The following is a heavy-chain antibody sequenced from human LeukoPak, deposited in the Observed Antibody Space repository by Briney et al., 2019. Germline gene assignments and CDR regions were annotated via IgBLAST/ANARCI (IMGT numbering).Heavy chain of an antibody. CDR3: AREGHYYDSSGYLY. J-gene: IGHJ4*02. D-gene: IGHD3-22*01. CDR2: ISAYNGNT. CDR1: GYTFTSYG. V-gene: IGHV1-18*01. Sequence: ASVKVSCKASGYTFTSYGISWVGQAPGQGLEWMGWISAYNGNTNYAQKLQGRVTMTTDTSTSTAYMELRSLRSDDTAVYYCAREGHYYDSSGYLYWGQGTLVTVSS.